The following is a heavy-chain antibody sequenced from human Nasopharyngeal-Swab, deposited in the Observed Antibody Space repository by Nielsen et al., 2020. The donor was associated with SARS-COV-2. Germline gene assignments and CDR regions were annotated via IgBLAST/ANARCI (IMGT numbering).Heavy chain of an antibody. Sequence: VRQAPGKGLEWVAVISYDGSNKYYADSVKGRFTISRDNSKNTLYLQMNSLRAEDTAVYYCASNGIRFLEWLLAQPLDYWGQETLVTVSS. J-gene: IGHJ4*02. D-gene: IGHD3-3*01. CDR2: ISYDGSNK. V-gene: IGHV3-30-3*01. CDR3: ASNGIRFLEWLLAQPLDY.